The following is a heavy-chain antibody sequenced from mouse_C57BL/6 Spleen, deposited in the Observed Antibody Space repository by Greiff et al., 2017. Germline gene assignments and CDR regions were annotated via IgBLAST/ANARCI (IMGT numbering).Heavy chain of an antibody. CDR1: GFTFSDAW. J-gene: IGHJ2*01. D-gene: IGHD2-4*01. CDR3: TSIYYDYDGFDY. V-gene: IGHV6-6*01. CDR2: IRNKANNHAT. Sequence: EVKLVESGGGLVQPGGSMKLSCAASGFTFSDAWMDWVRQSPEEGLEWVAEIRNKANNHATYYAESVKGRFTISRDDSKSSVYLQMNSLRAEDTGIYYCTSIYYDYDGFDYWGQGTTLTVSS.